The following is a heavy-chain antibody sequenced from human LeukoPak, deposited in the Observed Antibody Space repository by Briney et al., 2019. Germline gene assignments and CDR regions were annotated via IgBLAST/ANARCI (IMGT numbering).Heavy chain of an antibody. V-gene: IGHV4-59*01. CDR3: ARTDHPRGAFDI. CDR1: GGSISSYY. D-gene: IGHD1-14*01. CDR2: IYYSGST. J-gene: IGHJ3*02. Sequence: MTSETLSLTCTVSGGSISSYYWSWIRQPPGKRLEWIGYIYYSGSTNYNPSLKSRVTISVDTSKNQFSLKLSSVTAADTAVYYCARTDHPRGAFDIWGQGTMVTVSS.